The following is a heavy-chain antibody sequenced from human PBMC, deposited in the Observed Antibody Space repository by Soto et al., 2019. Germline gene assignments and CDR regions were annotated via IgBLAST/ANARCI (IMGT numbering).Heavy chain of an antibody. CDR1: GFTFSSYG. D-gene: IGHD5-18*01. V-gene: IGHV3-30*18. CDR3: AKPDAVDTAMEGTFDY. J-gene: IGHJ4*02. CDR2: ISYDGSNK. Sequence: GGSLRLSCAASGFTFSSYGMHWVRQAPGKGLEWVAVISYDGSNKYYADSVKGRFTISRDNSKNTLYLQMNSLRAEDTAVYYCAKPDAVDTAMEGTFDYWGQGTLVTVSS.